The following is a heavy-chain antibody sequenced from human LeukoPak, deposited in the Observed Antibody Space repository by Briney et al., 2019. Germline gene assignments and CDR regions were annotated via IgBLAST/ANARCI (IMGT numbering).Heavy chain of an antibody. D-gene: IGHD3-10*01. Sequence: SETLSLTCAVYGGSFSGYYWSWIRQPPGKGLEWIGEINHSGSTNYNPSLKSRVTISVDTSKNQFSLKLSSVTAADTAVYYCASSGAPARVRHFDYWGQGTLVTVSS. V-gene: IGHV4-34*01. CDR3: ASSGAPARVRHFDY. CDR2: INHSGST. J-gene: IGHJ4*02. CDR1: GGSFSGYY.